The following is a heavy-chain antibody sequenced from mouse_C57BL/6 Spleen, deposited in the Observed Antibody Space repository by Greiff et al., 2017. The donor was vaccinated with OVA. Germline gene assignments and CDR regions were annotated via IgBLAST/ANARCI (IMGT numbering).Heavy chain of an antibody. J-gene: IGHJ3*01. CDR3: ALTAQARGGFAY. CDR1: GYAFSSSW. V-gene: IGHV1-82*01. Sequence: VKLQESGPELVKPGASVKISCKASGYAFSSSWMNWVKQRPGKGLEWIGRIYPGDGDTNYNGKFKGKATLTADKSSSTAYMQLSSLTSEDSAVYFCALTAQARGGFAYWGQGTLVTVSA. CDR2: IYPGDGDT. D-gene: IGHD3-2*02.